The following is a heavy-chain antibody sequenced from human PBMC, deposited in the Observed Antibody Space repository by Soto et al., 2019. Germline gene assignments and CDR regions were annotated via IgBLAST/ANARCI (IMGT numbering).Heavy chain of an antibody. Sequence: QVQLQESGPGLVKPSQTLSLTCTVSGGSISSGGYYWSWIRQHPGKGLEWIGYIYYSGSTYYNPSLKSRVTIAVDTSKNQFSLKLSSVTAADTAVYYCARVSSGWYYYGMDVWGQGTTVTVSS. CDR3: ARVSSGWYYYGMDV. CDR2: IYYSGST. CDR1: GGSISSGGYY. D-gene: IGHD6-25*01. V-gene: IGHV4-31*03. J-gene: IGHJ6*02.